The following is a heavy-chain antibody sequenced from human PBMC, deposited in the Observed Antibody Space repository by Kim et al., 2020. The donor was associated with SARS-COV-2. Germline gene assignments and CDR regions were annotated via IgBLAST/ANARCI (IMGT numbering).Heavy chain of an antibody. V-gene: IGHV1-69*13. J-gene: IGHJ6*02. D-gene: IGHD4-17*01. Sequence: SVKVSCKASGGTFSSYAISWVRQAPGQGLEWMGGIIPIFGTANYAQKFQGRVTITADESTSTAYMELSSLRSEDTAVYYCARSADYGDYHYGMDVWGQGTTVTVSS. CDR3: ARSADYGDYHYGMDV. CDR1: GGTFSSYA. CDR2: IIPIFGTA.